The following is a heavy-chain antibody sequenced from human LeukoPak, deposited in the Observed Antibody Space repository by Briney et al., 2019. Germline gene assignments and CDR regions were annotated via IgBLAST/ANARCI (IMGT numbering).Heavy chain of an antibody. V-gene: IGHV4-34*01. J-gene: IGHJ4*02. D-gene: IGHD1-26*01. CDR2: INHSGST. Sequence: SETLSLTCAVYGGSFSGYYWSWIRQPPGKGLEWIGEINHSGSTNYNPSLKSRVTISVDTSKNQFSLKLSSVTAADTAVYYCASASPGATTIDYWGQGTLVTVSS. CDR1: GGSFSGYY. CDR3: ASASPGATTIDY.